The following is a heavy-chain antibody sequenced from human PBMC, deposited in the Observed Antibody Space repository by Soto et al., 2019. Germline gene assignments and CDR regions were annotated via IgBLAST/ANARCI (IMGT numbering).Heavy chain of an antibody. CDR1: SGSFIGYY. V-gene: IGHV4-34*01. Sequence: PSETLSLTCSIYSGSFIGYYWSWIRQPPGKGREWIGEISQSGNTNYSPSLKSRVSISIDTSKKQFSLNLASVSAADTAVYYCARAPNVSDSAQTRPDTWCLGDVVTVSA. D-gene: IGHD6-25*01. CDR2: ISQSGNT. J-gene: IGHJ1*01. CDR3: ARAPNVSDSAQTRPDT.